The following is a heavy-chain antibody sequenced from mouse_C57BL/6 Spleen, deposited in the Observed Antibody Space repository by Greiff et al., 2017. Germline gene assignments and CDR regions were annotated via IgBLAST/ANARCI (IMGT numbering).Heavy chain of an antibody. CDR3: VRLKNAMDY. V-gene: IGHV10-1*01. CDR2: IRSKSNNYAT. Sequence: EVQRVESGGGLVQPKGSLKLSCAASGFSFNTYAMNWVRQAPGKGLEWVARIRSKSNNYATYYADSVKDRFTISRDDSESMLYLQMNNLKTEDTAMYYCVRLKNAMDYWGQGTSVTVSS. J-gene: IGHJ4*01. CDR1: GFSFNTYA.